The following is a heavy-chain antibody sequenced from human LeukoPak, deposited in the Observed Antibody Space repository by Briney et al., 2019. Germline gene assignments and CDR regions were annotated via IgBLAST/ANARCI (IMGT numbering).Heavy chain of an antibody. Sequence: GGSLRLSCAASGFTFDDYAMHWVRQAPGKGLEWVSGISWNSGSIGYADSVKGRFTISRDNAKNSLYLQMNSLGAEDTALYYCAKDWGPKGAAASYDYWGQGTLVTVSS. V-gene: IGHV3-9*01. CDR2: ISWNSGSI. CDR1: GFTFDDYA. CDR3: AKDWGPKGAAASYDY. D-gene: IGHD6-13*01. J-gene: IGHJ4*02.